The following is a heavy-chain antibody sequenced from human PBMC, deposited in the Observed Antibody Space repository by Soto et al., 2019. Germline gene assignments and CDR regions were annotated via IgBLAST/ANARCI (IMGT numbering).Heavy chain of an antibody. CDR1: GFIFSTYS. D-gene: IGHD6-19*01. Sequence: GGSLRLSCAASGFIFSTYSMNWVRQAPGKGLEWVSYISTSSATIYYADSVKGRFTISRDNAINSLFLQLNSLRAEDTAVYYCARTAVAGISGWFDPWGQGTLVTVSS. CDR2: ISTSSATI. J-gene: IGHJ5*01. CDR3: ARTAVAGISGWFDP. V-gene: IGHV3-48*01.